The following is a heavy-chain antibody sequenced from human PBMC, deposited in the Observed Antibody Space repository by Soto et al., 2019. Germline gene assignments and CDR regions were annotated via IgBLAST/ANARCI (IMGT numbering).Heavy chain of an antibody. V-gene: IGHV3-30-3*01. J-gene: IGHJ6*02. CDR2: ISYDGSNK. CDR1: GFTFSSYA. CDR3: ARDGWHTAMVRDITDYYYYGMDV. D-gene: IGHD5-18*01. Sequence: QVQLVESGGGVVQPGRSLRLSCAASGFTFSSYAMHWVRQAPGKGLEWVAVISYDGSNKYYADSVKGRFTISRDNSKNTLYLQMNSLRAEDTAVYYCARDGWHTAMVRDITDYYYYGMDVWGQGTTVTVSS.